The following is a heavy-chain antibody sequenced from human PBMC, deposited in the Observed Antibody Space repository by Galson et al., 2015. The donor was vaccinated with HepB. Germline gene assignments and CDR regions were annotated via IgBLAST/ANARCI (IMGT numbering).Heavy chain of an antibody. Sequence: SLRLSCAASGFAFSSYWTHWVRQAPGKGLVWVSRINSDGSSTSYADSVKGRFTISRDNAKNTLYLQMNGLRAEDTAAYYCARGFSAPYGMDVWGQGTTVTVSS. J-gene: IGHJ6*02. CDR2: INSDGSST. CDR3: ARGFSAPYGMDV. CDR1: GFAFSSYW. V-gene: IGHV3-74*01. D-gene: IGHD3-3*01.